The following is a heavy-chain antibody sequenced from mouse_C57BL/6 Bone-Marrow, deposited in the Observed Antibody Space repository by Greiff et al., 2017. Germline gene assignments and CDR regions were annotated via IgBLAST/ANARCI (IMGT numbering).Heavy chain of an antibody. CDR1: GFNIKDYY. CDR3: TTWDWGCAC. Sequence: VQLQQSGAELVRPGASVKLSCTASGFNIKDYYMHWVKQRPDQGLEWLGRIDPEDGDTEYAPTFQGKAPMTADTSSNTAYLQLSSLTSEDTAVYYCTTWDWGCACWGQGTLVTVSA. J-gene: IGHJ3*01. CDR2: IDPEDGDT. D-gene: IGHD4-1*01. V-gene: IGHV14-1*01.